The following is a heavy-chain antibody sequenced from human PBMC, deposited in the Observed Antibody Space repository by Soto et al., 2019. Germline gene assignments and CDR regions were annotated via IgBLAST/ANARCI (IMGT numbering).Heavy chain of an antibody. V-gene: IGHV4-39*01. CDR2: MYYSGSS. CDR3: ARHPRDDYNYGGSVIFDY. D-gene: IGHD4-4*01. Sequence: QLQLQESGPGLVKPSETLSLTCSVSGGSISSRTFWWAWIRQPPGKGLEWIGDMYYSGSSYSSPSLKSRVTLSLDTSKNQFSLKLNSVTAADTAVYYCARHPRDDYNYGGSVIFDYWGQGTLVTVSS. J-gene: IGHJ4*02. CDR1: GGSISSRTFW.